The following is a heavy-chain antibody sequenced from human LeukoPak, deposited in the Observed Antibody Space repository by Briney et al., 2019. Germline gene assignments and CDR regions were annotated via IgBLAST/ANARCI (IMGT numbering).Heavy chain of an antibody. CDR1: GGSFGGYY. J-gene: IGHJ4*02. CDR3: ARGRPNIVVVPAAIRGGRYYFDY. V-gene: IGHV4-34*01. Sequence: SETLSLTCAVYGGSFGGYYWSWIRQPPGRGLEWIGEINHSGTTNYNPSLKSRVTISVDTSKSQFSLKLSSVTAADTAVYYCARGRPNIVVVPAAIRGGRYYFDYWGQGTLVTVSS. D-gene: IGHD2-2*02. CDR2: INHSGTT.